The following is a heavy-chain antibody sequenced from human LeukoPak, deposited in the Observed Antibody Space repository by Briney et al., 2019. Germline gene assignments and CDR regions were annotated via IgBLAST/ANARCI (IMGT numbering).Heavy chain of an antibody. CDR1: GFTFSSYW. Sequence: GGSLRLSCAASGFTFSSYWMNWVRQAPGKGLEWVANIKQDGSETYYVDSVKGRFTISRDNAKNSLYLQMNSLRAEDTAVYSCASSYSNYGTFDPWGQGTLVTVSS. CDR2: IKQDGSET. CDR3: ASSYSNYGTFDP. J-gene: IGHJ5*02. V-gene: IGHV3-7*01. D-gene: IGHD4-11*01.